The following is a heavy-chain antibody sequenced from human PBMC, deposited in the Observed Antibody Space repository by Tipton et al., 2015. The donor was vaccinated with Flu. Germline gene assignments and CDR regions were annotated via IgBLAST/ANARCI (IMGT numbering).Heavy chain of an antibody. J-gene: IGHJ1*01. V-gene: IGHV4-38-2*02. CDR1: GFSITDGSF. Sequence: TLSLTCTVSGFSITDGSFWGWIRQSPGRGLEWIGSIYHLGTTYYNPSLKSRATISVDTSKNQFSLRLTPVTAADTAVYYCVKGGASGWVWVFWGQGAQVTVSS. CDR3: VKGGASGWVWVF. D-gene: IGHD6-25*01. CDR2: IYHLGTT.